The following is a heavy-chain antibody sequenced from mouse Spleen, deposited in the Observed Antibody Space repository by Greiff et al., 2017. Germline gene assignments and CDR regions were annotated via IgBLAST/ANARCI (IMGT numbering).Heavy chain of an antibody. CDR3: ARDYYGNYRFDY. J-gene: IGHJ2*01. D-gene: IGHD2-1*01. Sequence: VKLQESGPELVKPGASVKISCKASGYAFSSSWMNWVKQRPGKGLEWIGRIYPGDGDTNYNGKFKGKATLTADKSSSTAYMQLSSLTSEDSAVYFCARDYYGNYRFDYWGQGTTLTVSS. V-gene: IGHV1-82*01. CDR1: GYAFSSSW. CDR2: IYPGDGDT.